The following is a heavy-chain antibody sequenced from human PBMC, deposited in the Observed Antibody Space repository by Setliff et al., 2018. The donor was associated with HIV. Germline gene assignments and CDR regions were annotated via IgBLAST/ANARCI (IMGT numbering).Heavy chain of an antibody. D-gene: IGHD3-10*01. CDR3: ARVWFGELSSGFDY. CDR1: GYSISSGYY. V-gene: IGHV4-38-2*01. Sequence: SETLSLTCAVSGYSISSGYYWGWIRQPPGKGLEWIGSIYHSGSTYYNPSLKSRVTISVDTSKNQFSLKLSSVTAADTAVYYCARVWFGELSSGFDYWGQGTLVTVSS. J-gene: IGHJ4*02. CDR2: IYHSGST.